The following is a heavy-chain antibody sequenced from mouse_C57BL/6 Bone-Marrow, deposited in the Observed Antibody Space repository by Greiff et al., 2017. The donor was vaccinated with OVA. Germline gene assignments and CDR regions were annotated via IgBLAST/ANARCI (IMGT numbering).Heavy chain of an antibody. CDR3: GRRGGSGSSLYAMDY. CDR2: INPGSGYT. V-gene: IGHV1-7*01. Sequence: VQLQQSGAELAKPGASVKLSCKASGYTFTSYWMPWVKQRPGQGLEWIGDINPGSGYTKYNQKFKDKATLTADTSSSTAYMQLSSLTYEDSAVYYCGRRGGSGSSLYAMDYWGQGTSVTVSS. D-gene: IGHD1-1*01. J-gene: IGHJ4*01. CDR1: GYTFTSYW.